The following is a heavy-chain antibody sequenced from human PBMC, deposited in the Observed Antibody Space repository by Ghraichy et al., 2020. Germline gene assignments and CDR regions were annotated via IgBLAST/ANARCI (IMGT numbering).Heavy chain of an antibody. Sequence: GGSLRLSCAASGFTFSSYAMSWVRQAPGNGLEWVSAISGSGGSTYYADSVKGRFTISRDNSKNTLYLQMNSLRAEDTAVYYCAKDIVRRVVVPYFDYWGQGTLVTVSS. D-gene: IGHD2-15*01. V-gene: IGHV3-23*01. J-gene: IGHJ4*02. CDR3: AKDIVRRVVVPYFDY. CDR2: ISGSGGST. CDR1: GFTFSSYA.